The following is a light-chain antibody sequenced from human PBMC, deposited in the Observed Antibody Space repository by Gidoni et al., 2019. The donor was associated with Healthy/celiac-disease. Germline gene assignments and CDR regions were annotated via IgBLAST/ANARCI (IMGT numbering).Light chain of an antibody. CDR3: QQYGSSPKT. CDR2: GAS. V-gene: IGKV3-20*01. CDR1: QSVSSSY. Sequence: EIVLTQSPGTLSLSPAERATLSCRASQSVSSSYLAWYQQKPGQAPRLLIYGASSRATGIPDRFSGSGSGTDFTLTISRLEPEDFAVYYCQQYGSSPKTFXQXTKLEIK. J-gene: IGKJ2*01.